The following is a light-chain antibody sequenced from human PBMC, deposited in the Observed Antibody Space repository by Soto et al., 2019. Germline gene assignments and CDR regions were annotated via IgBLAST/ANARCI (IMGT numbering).Light chain of an antibody. CDR1: QSISNY. V-gene: IGKV1-39*01. Sequence: DIQMTQSPSSLSASVGDRVTITCRASQSISNYLNWYQQKPGKAPKFLIYAGPSLQSGVPSRFSGSGSGTDFTLTISSLQPEDFATYYCQQSYRTPITFGQGTRLEIK. CDR3: QQSYRTPIT. J-gene: IGKJ5*01. CDR2: AGP.